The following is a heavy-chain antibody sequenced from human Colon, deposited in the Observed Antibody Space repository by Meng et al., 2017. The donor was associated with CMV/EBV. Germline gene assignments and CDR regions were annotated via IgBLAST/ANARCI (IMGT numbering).Heavy chain of an antibody. J-gene: IGHJ4*02. CDR3: ARGGNYSPSDF. V-gene: IGHV1-2*02. CDR2: INAHSGVT. CDR1: GYTFTGYY. Sequence: PSVKVSCKASGYTFTGYYIHWVRQAPGQGFEWMGWINAHSGVTNYVQKFQGRVTMTRDTSISTVYMELDSLTSDDTAIYYCARGGNYSPSDFWGQGTLVTVSS. D-gene: IGHD1-26*01.